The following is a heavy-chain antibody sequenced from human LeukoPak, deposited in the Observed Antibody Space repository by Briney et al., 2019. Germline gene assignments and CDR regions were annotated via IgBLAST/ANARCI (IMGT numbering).Heavy chain of an antibody. CDR1: GYSFTSYW. V-gene: IGHV5-51*01. J-gene: IGHJ5*02. CDR2: ICPGDSDT. D-gene: IGHD2-8*01. CDR3: ARTSKDIVLMVYAAYNWFDP. Sequence: GESLKISCKGSGYSFTSYWIGWVRQMPGKGLEWMGIICPGDSDTRYSPSFQGQVTISADKSISTAYLQWSSLKASDTAMYYCARTSKDIVLMVYAAYNWFDPWGQGTLVTVSS.